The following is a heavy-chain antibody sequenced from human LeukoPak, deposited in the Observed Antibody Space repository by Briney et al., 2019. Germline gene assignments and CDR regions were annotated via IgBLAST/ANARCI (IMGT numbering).Heavy chain of an antibody. J-gene: IGHJ4*02. CDR2: ISTEIGNT. D-gene: IGHD2-15*01. V-gene: IGHV1-18*04. Sequence: ASVKVSCKASGYSFHDFGISWVRHAPGQGLEWMGWISTEIGNTNYAQRLQGRVTITRDTSTSTVYMELTSLTSDDTAVYYCARDRYGYCGGGSCFLFDYWGQGTLVTVSS. CDR3: ARDRYGYCGGGSCFLFDY. CDR1: GYSFHDFG.